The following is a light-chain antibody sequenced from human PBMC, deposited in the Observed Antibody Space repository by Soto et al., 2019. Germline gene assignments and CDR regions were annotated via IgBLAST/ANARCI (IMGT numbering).Light chain of an antibody. Sequence: EIVLTQSPGTLSLSPGARAPLSCRASQSVSSNYLAWYQQKPGQAPRLLIYGASSRATGIPDRFSGSGSGTDFTLTIRRLEPEDFAVYYCQQYGSSYPWTFGQGTKVDIK. CDR2: GAS. CDR3: QQYGSSYPWT. CDR1: QSVSSNY. J-gene: IGKJ1*01. V-gene: IGKV3-20*01.